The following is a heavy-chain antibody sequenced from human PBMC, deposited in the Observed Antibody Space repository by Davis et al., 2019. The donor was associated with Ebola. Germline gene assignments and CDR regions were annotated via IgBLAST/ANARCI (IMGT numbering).Heavy chain of an antibody. J-gene: IGHJ4*02. Sequence: PSETLSLTCTVSGASMTSYYWSWIRQPPGKGLEWIGYIAYTGSTNYNPSLKSRVTISVDTSKNQFSLKLSSVTAADTAMYYCAERGGSVWGQGTLVTVSS. D-gene: IGHD3-16*01. CDR2: IAYTGST. CDR3: AERGGSV. CDR1: GASMTSYY. V-gene: IGHV4-59*01.